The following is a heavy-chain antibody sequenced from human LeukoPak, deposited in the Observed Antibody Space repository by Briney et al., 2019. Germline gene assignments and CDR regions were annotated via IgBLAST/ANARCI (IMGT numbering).Heavy chain of an antibody. V-gene: IGHV1-58*02. Sequence: GTSVKVSCKASGFTFTSSAMQWVRQARGQRLEWIGWIVVGSGNTNYAQKFQERVTITRDMSTSTAYMELSSLRSEDTAVYYCARDNELQHVGGGNWFDPWGQGTLVTVSS. CDR3: ARDNELQHVGGGNWFDP. CDR1: GFTFTSSA. D-gene: IGHD3-10*01. CDR2: IVVGSGNT. J-gene: IGHJ5*02.